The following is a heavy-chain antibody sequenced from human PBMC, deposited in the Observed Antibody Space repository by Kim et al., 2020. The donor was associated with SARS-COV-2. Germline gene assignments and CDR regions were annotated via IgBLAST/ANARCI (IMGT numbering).Heavy chain of an antibody. CDR2: INHSGST. CDR1: GGSFSGYY. D-gene: IGHD6-19*01. CDR3: ARGTRQWLVRGPYYYTMDV. J-gene: IGHJ6*03. Sequence: SETLSLTCAVYGGSFSGYYWSWIRQPPGKGLEWIGEINHSGSTNYNPSLKSRVTRSVDTSKKQFSLMLSSVTSSDKAVYYCARGTRQWLVRGPYYYTMDVWGKGTTVTVSS. V-gene: IGHV4-34*01.